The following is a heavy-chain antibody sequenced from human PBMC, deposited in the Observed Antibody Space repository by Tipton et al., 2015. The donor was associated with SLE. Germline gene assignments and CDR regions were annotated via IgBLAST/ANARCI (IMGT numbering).Heavy chain of an antibody. CDR3: ARGYCTGGVCYTSAFDI. CDR2: IYHSGST. V-gene: IGHV4-38-2*01. J-gene: IGHJ3*02. Sequence: LRLSCAASGFTFSSYSMNWVRQAPGKGLEWIGSIYHSGSTYYNPSLKSRVTISVDTSKNQFSLKLSSVTAADTAVYYCARGYCTGGVCYTSAFDIWGQGTMVTVSS. D-gene: IGHD2-8*02. CDR1: GFTFSSYS.